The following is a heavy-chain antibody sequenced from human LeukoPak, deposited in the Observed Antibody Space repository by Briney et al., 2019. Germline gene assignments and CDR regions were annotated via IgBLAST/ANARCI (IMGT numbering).Heavy chain of an antibody. D-gene: IGHD6-13*01. CDR3: ARGVGRSWYGD. CDR1: GGSISSGDYY. V-gene: IGHV4-30-4*01. Sequence: SQTLSLTCTVSGGSISSGDYYWTWIRQPPGKGLEWIGYIYYSGSTYYNPSLKSRLTISVDTSKKQFSLKLTSVTAADTAVYFCARGVGRSWYGDWGQGTLVTVSS. J-gene: IGHJ4*02. CDR2: IYYSGST.